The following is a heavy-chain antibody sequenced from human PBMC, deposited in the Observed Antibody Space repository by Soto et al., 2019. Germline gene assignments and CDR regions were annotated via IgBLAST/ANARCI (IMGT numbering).Heavy chain of an antibody. D-gene: IGHD2-2*01. J-gene: IGHJ4*02. Sequence: GGSLRLSCAASGFTFSSYGMHWVRQAPGKGLEWVAVISYDGSNKYYADSVKGRFTISRDNSKNTLYLQMNSLRAEDTAVYYCAKGGRIVVPAAIQFWGQGTLVTVSS. V-gene: IGHV3-30*18. CDR3: AKGGRIVVPAAIQF. CDR2: ISYDGSNK. CDR1: GFTFSSYG.